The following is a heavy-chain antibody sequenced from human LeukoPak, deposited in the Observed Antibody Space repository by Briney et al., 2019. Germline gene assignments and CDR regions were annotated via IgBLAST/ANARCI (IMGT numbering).Heavy chain of an antibody. J-gene: IGHJ4*02. CDR2: INWNGGST. D-gene: IGHD3-22*01. Sequence: GGSLRLSCTASGFTFDDYGMSWVRQAPGKGLEWVSGINWNGGSTGYADSVKGRFTISRDNAKNSLYLQMNSLRAEDTALYYCAKDRPNYYESNGHYYRLNGDYWGQGTLVTVSS. CDR1: GFTFDDYG. V-gene: IGHV3-20*04. CDR3: AKDRPNYYESNGHYYRLNGDY.